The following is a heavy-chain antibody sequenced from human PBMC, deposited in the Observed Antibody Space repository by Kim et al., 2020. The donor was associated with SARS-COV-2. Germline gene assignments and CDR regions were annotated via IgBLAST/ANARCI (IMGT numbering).Heavy chain of an antibody. CDR2: IYSSGST. CDR1: GGSINGGGHY. D-gene: IGHD7-27*01. V-gene: IGHV4-31*03. CDR3: ARDLGPYYYYMDV. Sequence: SETLSLTCSVSGGSINGGGHYWSWLRQLPGKGLEWIGYIYSSGSTYYNPSLKSRITMSIDTSKSQFSLKVSSVTAADTAVYYCARDLGPYYYYMDVWGKG. J-gene: IGHJ6*03.